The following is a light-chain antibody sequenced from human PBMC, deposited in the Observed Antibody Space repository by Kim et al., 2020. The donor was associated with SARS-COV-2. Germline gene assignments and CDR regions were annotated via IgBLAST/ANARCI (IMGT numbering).Light chain of an antibody. V-gene: IGLV1-40*01. CDR3: QSYDRSLSGRVV. CDR1: SSNIGAGYD. J-gene: IGLJ2*01. CDR2: GNS. Sequence: QSVLTQPPSVSGAPGQRVTISCTGSSSNIGAGYDVHWYQQLPGTAPKLLIYGNSNRPSGVPDRFSGSKSGTSASLAITGLQAEDEADYYCQSYDRSLSGRVVFGGGTQLTVL.